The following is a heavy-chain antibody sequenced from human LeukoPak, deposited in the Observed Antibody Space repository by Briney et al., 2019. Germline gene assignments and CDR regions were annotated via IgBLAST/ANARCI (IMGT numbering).Heavy chain of an antibody. J-gene: IGHJ4*01. CDR3: ARTYCSGGCLGSFDY. D-gene: IGHD2-15*01. Sequence: GESLKISCKGSGYTFNTHWIGWVRQMPGKGLEWMGIIYPGDSNTRYSPSFQGQVTISVDKSITTAYLQWTTLKASDTAMYYCARTYCSGGCLGSFDYWGHGTLVTVSS. CDR2: IYPGDSNT. V-gene: IGHV5-51*01. CDR1: GYTFNTHW.